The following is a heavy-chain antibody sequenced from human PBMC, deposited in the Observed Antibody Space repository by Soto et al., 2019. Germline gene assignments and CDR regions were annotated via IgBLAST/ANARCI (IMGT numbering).Heavy chain of an antibody. CDR2: IYYSGST. D-gene: IGHD3-22*01. Sequence: PSETLSLTCTVSGGSISSYYWSWIRQPPGKGLEWIGYIYYSGSTNYNPSLKSRVTISVDTSKNQFSLKLSSVTAADTAVYYCARDGGGYYDSSGYLDYWGQGTLVTVSS. CDR3: ARDGGGYYDSSGYLDY. V-gene: IGHV4-59*01. J-gene: IGHJ4*02. CDR1: GGSISSYY.